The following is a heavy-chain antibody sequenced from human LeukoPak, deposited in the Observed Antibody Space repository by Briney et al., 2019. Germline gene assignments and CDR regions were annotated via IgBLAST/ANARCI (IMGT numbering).Heavy chain of an antibody. CDR1: GFTFSSYA. CDR3: ARHSKSRGYCTNGVCYTSWFDP. CDR2: IYYSGST. V-gene: IGHV4-39*01. Sequence: PGGSLRLSCAASGFTFSSYAMKWVRQPPGKGLEWIGSIYYSGSTYYNPSLKSRVTISVDTSKNQFSLKLSSVTAADTAVYYCARHSKSRGYCTNGVCYTSWFDPWGQGTLVTVSS. J-gene: IGHJ5*02. D-gene: IGHD2-8*01.